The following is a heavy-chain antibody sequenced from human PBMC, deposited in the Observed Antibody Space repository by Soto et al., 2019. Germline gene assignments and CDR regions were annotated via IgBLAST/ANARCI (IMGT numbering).Heavy chain of an antibody. D-gene: IGHD5-12*01. CDR2: IIPILGIA. CDR1: GGTFSSYT. Sequence: QVQLVQSGAEVKKPGSSVKVSCKASGGTFSSYTISWVRQAPGQGLEWMGRIIPILGIANYAQKFQGRVTITAEQSRITAYMELSSLRSEDTAVYYCAHIVAKHFGMDVWGQGTTVTASS. CDR3: AHIVAKHFGMDV. J-gene: IGHJ6*02. V-gene: IGHV1-69*02.